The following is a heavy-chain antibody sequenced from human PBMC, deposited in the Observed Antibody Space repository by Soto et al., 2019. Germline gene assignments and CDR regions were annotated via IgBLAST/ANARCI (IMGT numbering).Heavy chain of an antibody. D-gene: IGHD1-1*01. CDR1: GGTFSTYT. J-gene: IGHJ4*02. CDR2: IIPLFGLP. Sequence: SVKVSCKASGGTFSTYTISWVRQAPGQGLEWLGRIIPLFGLPNHAQKFQDRVTITADKSTDTAYLEMNSLRPEDTAVYYCAFDVQTGVVYFDNWGQGSLVTVSS. V-gene: IGHV1-69*02. CDR3: AFDVQTGVVYFDN.